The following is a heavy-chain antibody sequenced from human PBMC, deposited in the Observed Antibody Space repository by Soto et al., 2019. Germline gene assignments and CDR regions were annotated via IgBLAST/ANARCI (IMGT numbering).Heavy chain of an antibody. D-gene: IGHD1-1*01. CDR1: GYTFTGYG. CDR2: ISAYNGNT. J-gene: IGHJ5*02. Sequence: XSVKVSCQASGYTFTGYGISWVRQAPGQGLEWMGWISAYNGNTNYAQKLQGRVTMTTDTSTSTAYMELRSLRSDDTAVYYCARGTYLLDDGSWGQGTLVTVSS. V-gene: IGHV1-18*04. CDR3: ARGTYLLDDGS.